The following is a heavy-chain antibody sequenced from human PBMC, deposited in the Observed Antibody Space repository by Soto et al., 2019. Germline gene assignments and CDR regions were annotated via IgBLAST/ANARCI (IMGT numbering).Heavy chain of an antibody. D-gene: IGHD3-3*01. CDR2: IIPIFGTA. Sequence: ASVKISCKASGGTFSSYAISWVRQAPGQGLEWMGGIIPIFGTANYAQKFQGRVTITADESTSTAYMELSSLRSEDTAVYYCARDSKVNPGFCDVWGQGTMVTVSS. CDR3: ARDSKVNPGFCDV. CDR1: GGTFSSYA. J-gene: IGHJ3*01. V-gene: IGHV1-69*13.